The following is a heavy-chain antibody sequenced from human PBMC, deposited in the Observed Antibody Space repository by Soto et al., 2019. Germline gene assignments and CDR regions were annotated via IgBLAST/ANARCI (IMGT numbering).Heavy chain of an antibody. V-gene: IGHV3-21*01. J-gene: IGHJ5*02. CDR2: ISSSSSYI. CDR3: ARGRPYYDFWSGYYTWFDP. CDR1: GFTFSSYS. Sequence: PGGSLRLSCAASGFTFSSYSMNWVRQAPGKGLEWVSSISSSSSYIYYADSVKGRFTISRDNAKNSLYLQMNSLRAADTAVYYCARGRPYYDFWSGYYTWFDPWGQGTLVTVSS. D-gene: IGHD3-3*01.